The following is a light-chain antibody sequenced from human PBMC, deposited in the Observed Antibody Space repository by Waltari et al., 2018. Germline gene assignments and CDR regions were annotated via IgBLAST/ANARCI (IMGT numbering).Light chain of an antibody. CDR1: QSINVF. Sequence: DIQMTQPPSSLSASVVDRVTITCRASQSINVFLNWYQHKPGKAPKLLIYAASPLQNGVPSRFRGRGAKTDCTLTIRSLQPEDSAIYSCPQSYSPRALTFRGRTKVEI. V-gene: IGKV1-39*01. J-gene: IGKJ4*01. CDR3: PQSYSPRALT. CDR2: AAS.